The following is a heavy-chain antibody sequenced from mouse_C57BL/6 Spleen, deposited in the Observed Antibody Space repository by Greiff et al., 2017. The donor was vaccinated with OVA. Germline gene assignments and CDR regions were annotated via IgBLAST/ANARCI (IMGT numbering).Heavy chain of an antibody. CDR2: IDPNSGGT. CDR1: GYTFTSYW. Sequence: QVQLKQPGAELVKPGASVKLSCKASGYTFTSYWMHWVKQRPGRGLEWIGRIDPNSGGTKYNEKFKSKATLTVDKPSSTAYMQLSSLTSEDSAVYYCARLGYYGSSPRYWYFDVWGTGTTVTVSS. CDR3: ARLGYYGSSPRYWYFDV. V-gene: IGHV1-72*01. D-gene: IGHD1-1*01. J-gene: IGHJ1*03.